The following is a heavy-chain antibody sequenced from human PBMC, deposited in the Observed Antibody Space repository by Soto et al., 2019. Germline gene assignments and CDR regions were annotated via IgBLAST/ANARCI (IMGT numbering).Heavy chain of an antibody. CDR3: ARGSGSEPFFAFDI. CDR2: IIPIFGTA. Sequence: SVKVSFKASGGTFSSYSISWVRQATGQGLEWMGGIIPIFGTANYAQKFRGRVTITADESTSTAYMELSSLRSEDTAVYYCARGSGSEPFFAFDIWGQGTMVTVSS. J-gene: IGHJ3*02. D-gene: IGHD1-26*01. CDR1: GGTFSSYS. V-gene: IGHV1-69*13.